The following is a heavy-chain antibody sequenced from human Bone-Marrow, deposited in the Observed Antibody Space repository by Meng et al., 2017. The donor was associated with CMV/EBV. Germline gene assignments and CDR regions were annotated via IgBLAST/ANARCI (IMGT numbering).Heavy chain of an antibody. Sequence: SETLSLTCTVSGGSINSYYWSWIRQPPGKGLEWIGYIYYSGITNYNPSLKSRVTISIDTSKNQFSLKLSSVTAADTAGYYCARDRGELLLDYWGQGTLVTVSS. CDR2: IYYSGIT. D-gene: IGHD3-10*01. CDR3: ARDRGELLLDY. CDR1: GGSINSYY. J-gene: IGHJ4*02. V-gene: IGHV4-59*01.